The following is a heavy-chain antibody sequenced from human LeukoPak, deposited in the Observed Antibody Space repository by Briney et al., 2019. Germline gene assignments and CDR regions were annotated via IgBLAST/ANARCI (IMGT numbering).Heavy chain of an antibody. CDR1: GGSFSSYY. J-gene: IGHJ3*02. V-gene: IGHV4-4*07. CDR2: ISSSGST. D-gene: IGHD3-22*01. CDR3: ARGPYSYDSSGAFDI. Sequence: SETLSLTCTVSGGSFSSYYWTWIRQPAGKGLEWIGRISSSGSTNYNPSLKSRVTISVDTSKNQFSLKLSSVTAADTAVYFCARGPYSYDSSGAFDIWGQGTMVTVSS.